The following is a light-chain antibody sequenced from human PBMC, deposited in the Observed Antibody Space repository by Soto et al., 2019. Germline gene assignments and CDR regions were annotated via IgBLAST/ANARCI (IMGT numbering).Light chain of an antibody. Sequence: QSVLTQPASVSGSPGQSITISCTGTSSDVVSYNLVSWYQQHPGKAPKLMIYEGSKRPSGVSNRFSGSKSGNTASLTISGLQAEDEADYYCCSYAGSSTSLYVFGTGTKVTVL. CDR3: CSYAGSSTSLYV. CDR2: EGS. J-gene: IGLJ1*01. CDR1: SSDVVSYNL. V-gene: IGLV2-23*01.